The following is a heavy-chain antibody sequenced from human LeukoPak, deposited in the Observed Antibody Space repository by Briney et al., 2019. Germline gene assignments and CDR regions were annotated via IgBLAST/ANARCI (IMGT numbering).Heavy chain of an antibody. CDR2: ITSSSSTI. CDR3: ARVRYSSGWYVDY. Sequence: PGGSLRLSCAASGFTFSSYSMNCVRQAPGKGLEWVSYITSSSSTIYYADSVKGRFTISRDNAKNSLYLQMNSLRDEDTAVYYCARVRYSSGWYVDYWGQGTLVTVSS. J-gene: IGHJ4*02. CDR1: GFTFSSYS. V-gene: IGHV3-48*02. D-gene: IGHD6-19*01.